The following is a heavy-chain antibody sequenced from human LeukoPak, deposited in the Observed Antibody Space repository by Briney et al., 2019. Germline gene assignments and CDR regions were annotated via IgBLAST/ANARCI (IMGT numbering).Heavy chain of an antibody. J-gene: IGHJ5*02. CDR3: ARDRLTMVRGNWFDP. V-gene: IGHV6-1*01. CDR2: TYYRSKWYN. Sequence: SQTLSLTCDISGDSVSSNSAACNWISQPPSKGLEWLGTTYYRSKWYNDYEVSVKSRITINPDTSKNQFSLQLNSVTPEDTVVYYCARDRLTMVRGNWFDPWGQGTLVTVSS. CDR1: GDSVSSNSAA. D-gene: IGHD3-10*01.